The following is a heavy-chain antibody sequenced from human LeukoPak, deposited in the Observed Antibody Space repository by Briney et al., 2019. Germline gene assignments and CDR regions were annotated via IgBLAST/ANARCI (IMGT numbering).Heavy chain of an antibody. J-gene: IGHJ3*02. V-gene: IGHV1-69*13. CDR1: GGTFSSYA. CDR3: AREFSTTGGNAFDI. Sequence: SVKVSCKASGGTFSSYAISWVRQAPGQGLEWMGGIIPIFGTANYAQKFQGRVTITADESTSTAYMELSSLRSEDTAVYNCAREFSTTGGNAFDIWGQGTMVTVSS. CDR2: IIPIFGTA. D-gene: IGHD1-26*01.